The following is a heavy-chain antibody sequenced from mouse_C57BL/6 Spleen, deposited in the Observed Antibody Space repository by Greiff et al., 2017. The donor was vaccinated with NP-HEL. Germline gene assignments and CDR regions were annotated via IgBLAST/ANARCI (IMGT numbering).Heavy chain of an antibody. CDR3: ARGRESTMVTTGFAY. CDR2: IHPNSGST. D-gene: IGHD2-2*01. Sequence: VQLQQPGAELVKPGASVKLSCKASGYTFTSYWMHWVKQRPGQGLEWIGMIHPNSGSTNYNEKFKSKATLTVDKSSSTAYMQLSSLTSEDSAVYYCARGRESTMVTTGFAYWGQGTLVTVSA. CDR1: GYTFTSYW. J-gene: IGHJ3*01. V-gene: IGHV1-64*01.